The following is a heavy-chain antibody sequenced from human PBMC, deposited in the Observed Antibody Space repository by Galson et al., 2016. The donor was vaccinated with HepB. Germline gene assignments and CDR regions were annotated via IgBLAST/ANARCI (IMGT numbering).Heavy chain of an antibody. D-gene: IGHD6-19*01. CDR2: IWYDASKK. V-gene: IGHV3-33*01. CDR3: ARDRGVSIAVAGTTPFGY. Sequence: SLRLSCAASGFTFTNYGMHWVRQAPGKGLECVAVIWYDASKKYYVDSVKGRFTISRDNSKNTLFLQMSSLRVEDTAVYYCARDRGVSIAVAGTTPFGYWGQGTLVTVSS. J-gene: IGHJ4*02. CDR1: GFTFTNYG.